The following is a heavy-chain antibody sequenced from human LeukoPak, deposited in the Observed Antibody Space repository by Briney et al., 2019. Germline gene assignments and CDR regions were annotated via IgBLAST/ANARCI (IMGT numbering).Heavy chain of an antibody. D-gene: IGHD1-26*01. J-gene: IGHJ4*02. V-gene: IGHV3-23*01. CDR2: ISGSGGST. Sequence: GGSLRLSCAASGFTFSSYGMHWVRQAPGKGLEWVSAISGSGGSTYYADSVKGRFTISRDNSKNTLYLQMNSLRAEDTAVYYCAKCDIVGAIGLGGPGYWGQGTLVTVSS. CDR3: AKCDIVGAIGLGGPGY. CDR1: GFTFSSYG.